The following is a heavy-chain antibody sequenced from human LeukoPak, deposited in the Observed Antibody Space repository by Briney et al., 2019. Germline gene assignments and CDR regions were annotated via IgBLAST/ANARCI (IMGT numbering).Heavy chain of an antibody. Sequence: ASVKVSCKASGGTFSSYAINWVRQATGQGLEWMGWMNPNSDNTGYAQKFQGRVTMTRNTSISTAYMELSSLRSEDTAVYYCARVGGGYDFWSGYQRYYFDYWGQGTLVTVSS. CDR2: MNPNSDNT. D-gene: IGHD3-3*01. CDR3: ARVGGGYDFWSGYQRYYFDY. CDR1: GGTFSSYA. V-gene: IGHV1-8*02. J-gene: IGHJ4*02.